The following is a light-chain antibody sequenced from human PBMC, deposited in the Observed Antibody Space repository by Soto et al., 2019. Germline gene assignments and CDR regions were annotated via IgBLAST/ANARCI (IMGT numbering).Light chain of an antibody. CDR2: LGS. V-gene: IGKV2-28*01. CDR1: QSLLHSNGYNY. Sequence: IVMTQSPLSLPAPPGEPTSISCRSTQSLLHSNGYNYLDWYLQKPGQSPQLMIYLGSNRASGVPSRFSGSGSGTEFTLTITSLQPEDFATYYCQQSGDTPTWTFGQGTKLEIK. J-gene: IGKJ1*01. CDR3: QQSGDTPTWT.